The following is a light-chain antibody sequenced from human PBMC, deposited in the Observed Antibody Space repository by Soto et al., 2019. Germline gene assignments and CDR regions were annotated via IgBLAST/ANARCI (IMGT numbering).Light chain of an antibody. CDR3: QQYNNWYT. V-gene: IGKV3-15*01. CDR2: GAS. Sequence: EVVMTQSPDTMSVSPGERATLSCRASQSVSSDLAWYQQKPGQAPRLLIYGASTRATGIPARFSGSGSGTEFTLTISSLQSEDVAVYYCQQYNNWYTFGQGTKLEIK. CDR1: QSVSSD. J-gene: IGKJ2*01.